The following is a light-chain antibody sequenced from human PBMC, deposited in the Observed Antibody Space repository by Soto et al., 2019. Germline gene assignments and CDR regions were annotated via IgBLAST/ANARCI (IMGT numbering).Light chain of an antibody. CDR3: QQRNSWPPFT. V-gene: IGKV3-11*01. J-gene: IGKJ5*01. CDR2: DAS. CDR1: QSVSTY. Sequence: EIVLTQSPVTLSLSPGEIATLSCRASQSVSTYLAWYQVKPGQAPRLLIYDASSRASGVPARFSGSGSGTDFTLTSSSLEPEDFALYYCQQRNSWPPFTFGQGTRLEIK.